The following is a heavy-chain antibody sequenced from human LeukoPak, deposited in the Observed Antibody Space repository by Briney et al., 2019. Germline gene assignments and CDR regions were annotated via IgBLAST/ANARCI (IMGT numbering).Heavy chain of an antibody. J-gene: IGHJ4*02. CDR3: AKESAVCSGGSCYSPFDY. Sequence: RGSLRLSCAASGFTFSSYAMHWVRQAPGKGLEWVAVISYDGSNKYYADSVKGRFTISRDNSKNTLYLQMNSLRAEDTAVYYCAKESAVCSGGSCYSPFDYWGQGTLVTVSS. V-gene: IGHV3-30-3*01. D-gene: IGHD2-15*01. CDR1: GFTFSSYA. CDR2: ISYDGSNK.